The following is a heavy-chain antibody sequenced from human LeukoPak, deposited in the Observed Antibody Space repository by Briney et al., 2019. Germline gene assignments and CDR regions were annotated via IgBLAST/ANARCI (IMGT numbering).Heavy chain of an antibody. J-gene: IGHJ4*02. Sequence: SVTLSLTCAVYGGSFSGYYWSWIRQPPGKGLEWIGEINHSGSTNYNPSLKSRVTISVDTSKNQFSLKLSSVTAADTAVYYCARLSLRYYDFWSGYRTFDYWGQGTLVTVSS. D-gene: IGHD3-3*01. V-gene: IGHV4-34*01. CDR3: ARLSLRYYDFWSGYRTFDY. CDR1: GGSFSGYY. CDR2: INHSGST.